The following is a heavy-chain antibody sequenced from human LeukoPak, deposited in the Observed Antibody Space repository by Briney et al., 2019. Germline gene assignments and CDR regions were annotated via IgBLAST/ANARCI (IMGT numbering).Heavy chain of an antibody. CDR2: ISGSGGST. CDR3: AKPRDYVWFDP. J-gene: IGHJ5*02. Sequence: GGSLRLSCAASGFTFSSYAMSWVRQAPGRGLEWVSAISGSGGSTYCADSVKGRFTISRDNSKNTLYLQMNSLRAEDTAVYYCAKPRDYVWFDPWGQGTLVTVSS. V-gene: IGHV3-23*01. D-gene: IGHD4-17*01. CDR1: GFTFSSYA.